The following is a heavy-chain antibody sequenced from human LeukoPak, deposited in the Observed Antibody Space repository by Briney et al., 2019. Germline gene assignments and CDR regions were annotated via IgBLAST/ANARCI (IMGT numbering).Heavy chain of an antibody. V-gene: IGHV3-66*02. J-gene: IGHJ4*02. CDR2: IDSGGNT. CDR1: GFTVSSNY. CDR3: ARISDGSGPYFDY. D-gene: IGHD3-10*01. Sequence: PGGSLRLSCVASGFTVSSNYMSWVRQAPGKGLDWVSFIDSGGNTYYVDSVKGRFTISRDNSKNTLYLQMNSLRAEDTAVYYCARISDGSGPYFDYWGQGTLVTVSS.